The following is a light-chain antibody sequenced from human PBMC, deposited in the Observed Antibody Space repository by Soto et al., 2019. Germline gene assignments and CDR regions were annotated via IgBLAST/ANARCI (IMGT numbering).Light chain of an antibody. CDR2: WAS. Sequence: DIVLTQSPNSLAVSLGERATINCKSSRNVFLSPTRKNFLGWYQKKPGQPPKLLIYWASARASGVPERFVGGGSATDFTLTITNLQAEDVAVYYCQQYYLTQTFGQGTRLEIK. CDR1: RNVFLSPTRKNF. CDR3: QQYYLTQT. J-gene: IGKJ1*01. V-gene: IGKV4-1*01.